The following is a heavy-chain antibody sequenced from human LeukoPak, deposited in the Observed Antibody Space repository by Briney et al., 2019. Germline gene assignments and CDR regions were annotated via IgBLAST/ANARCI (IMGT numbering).Heavy chain of an antibody. CDR2: IWYDGSNK. D-gene: IGHD2-15*01. J-gene: IGHJ6*02. CDR3: AREGVVAAIFAGDYYYYGMDV. CDR1: GFTFSSYG. Sequence: GGSLRLSCAASGFTFSSYGMHWVRQAPGKGLEWVAVIWYDGSNKYYADSVKGRFTISRDNSKNSLYLQMNSLRAEDTAVYYCAREGVVAAIFAGDYYYYGMDVWGQGTTVTVSS. V-gene: IGHV3-33*01.